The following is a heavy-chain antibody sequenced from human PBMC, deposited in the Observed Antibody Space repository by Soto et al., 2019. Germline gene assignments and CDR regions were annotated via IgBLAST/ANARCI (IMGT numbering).Heavy chain of an antibody. CDR1: GASIVTNNW. Sequence: SETLSLTCAVSGASIVTNNWWSCVRQPPGKGLEWIGEVYHSGTTNCNPSLKSRVTISIDKSKNQFSLTLTSMTAADTALYYCAVPGRGDFDYWSQGTL. V-gene: IGHV4-4*02. D-gene: IGHD5-12*01. J-gene: IGHJ4*02. CDR3: AVPGRGDFDY. CDR2: VYHSGTT.